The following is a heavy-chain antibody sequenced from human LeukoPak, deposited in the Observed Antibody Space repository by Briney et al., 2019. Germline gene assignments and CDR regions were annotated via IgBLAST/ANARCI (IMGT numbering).Heavy chain of an antibody. CDR3: ARARSRVIAAAQ. J-gene: IGHJ4*02. CDR1: GGSISSYY. D-gene: IGHD6-13*01. V-gene: IGHV4-59*08. Sequence: SETLSLTCTVSGGSISSYYWSWIRQPPGKGLEWIGCIYYSGSTNYNPSLKSRVTISVDTSKNQFSLKLSSVTAADTAVYYCARARSRVIAAAQWGQGTLVTVSS. CDR2: IYYSGST.